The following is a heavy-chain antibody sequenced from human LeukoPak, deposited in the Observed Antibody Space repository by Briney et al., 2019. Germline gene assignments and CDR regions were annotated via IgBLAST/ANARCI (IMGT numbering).Heavy chain of an antibody. V-gene: IGHV3-30*18. CDR3: AKSTTVTTQQRGYFDY. Sequence: PGGSLRLSCAASGFTFSSFGMHWVRQAPGKGLEWVAVVSYDGSNKYFADSVKGRFTISRDNPKNTLYLQMNSLRPEDTAAYYCAKSTTVTTQQRGYFDYWGQGTLVTVSS. CDR2: VSYDGSNK. J-gene: IGHJ4*02. D-gene: IGHD4-11*01. CDR1: GFTFSSFG.